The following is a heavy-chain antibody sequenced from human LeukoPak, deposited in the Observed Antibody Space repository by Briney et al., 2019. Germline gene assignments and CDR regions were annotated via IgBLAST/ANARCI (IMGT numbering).Heavy chain of an antibody. Sequence: GGSLRLSCAASGFTFSSYAMHWVRQAPGKGLGWVAVISYDGSNKYYADSVKGRFTISRDNSKNTLYLQMNSLRAEDTAVYYCAKEYGYTYGEFDYWGQGTLVTVS. D-gene: IGHD5-18*01. CDR3: AKEYGYTYGEFDY. J-gene: IGHJ4*02. CDR1: GFTFSSYA. CDR2: ISYDGSNK. V-gene: IGHV3-30*04.